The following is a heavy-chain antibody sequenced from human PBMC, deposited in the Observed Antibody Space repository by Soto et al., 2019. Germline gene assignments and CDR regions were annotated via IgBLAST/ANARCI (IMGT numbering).Heavy chain of an antibody. CDR1: GGTFSSYA. CDR3: ARDRADTAMDLYYFDY. V-gene: IGHV1-69*01. J-gene: IGHJ4*02. D-gene: IGHD5-18*01. Sequence: QVQLVQSGAEVKKPGSSVKVSCKASGGTFSSYAISWVRQAPGQGLEWMGGIIPIFGTANYAQKFQGRVTITADESTSTAYMELSSPRSEDTAVYYCARDRADTAMDLYYFDYWGQGTLVTVSS. CDR2: IIPIFGTA.